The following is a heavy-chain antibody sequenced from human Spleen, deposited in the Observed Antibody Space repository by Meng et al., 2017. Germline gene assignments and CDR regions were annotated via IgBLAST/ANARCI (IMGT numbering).Heavy chain of an antibody. Sequence: ASVKVSCKASGYTFTDYHIHWVRQAPGQGLEWMGRINPHYGDTDYAQKFQGRVTISRDTSISTAYMEMNRLNSDDTAVYYCARDEEMETIWYWGQETLVTVSS. CDR2: INPHYGDT. V-gene: IGHV1-2*06. D-gene: IGHD5-24*01. CDR3: ARDEEMETIWY. CDR1: GYTFTDYH. J-gene: IGHJ4*02.